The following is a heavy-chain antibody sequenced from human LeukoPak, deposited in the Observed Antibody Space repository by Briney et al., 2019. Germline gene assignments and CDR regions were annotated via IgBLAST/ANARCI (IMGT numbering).Heavy chain of an antibody. CDR2: INPNSGGT. Sequence: GASVKVSCKASGYTFTGYYMHWVRQAPGQGLEWMGWINPNSGGTNYAQKFQGRVTMTRDTSISTAYMELSRLRSDDTAVYSCARSPGALSWFDPWGQGTPVTVSS. V-gene: IGHV1-2*02. J-gene: IGHJ5*02. CDR3: ARSPGALSWFDP. CDR1: GYTFTGYY.